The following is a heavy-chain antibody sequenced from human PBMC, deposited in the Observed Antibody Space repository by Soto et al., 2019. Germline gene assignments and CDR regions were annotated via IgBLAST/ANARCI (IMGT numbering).Heavy chain of an antibody. CDR2: INLNSGGT. V-gene: IGHV1-2*04. CDR1: GYTFTGYY. CDR3: ARGYSSSWYTYYYYMDV. Sequence: ASVKVSCKASGYTFTGYYMHWVRQAPGQGLEWMGWINLNSGGTNYVQKFQGWVTMTRDTSISTAYMELSRLRSDDTAVYYCARGYSSSWYTYYYYMDVWGKGTTVTVSS. J-gene: IGHJ6*03. D-gene: IGHD6-13*01.